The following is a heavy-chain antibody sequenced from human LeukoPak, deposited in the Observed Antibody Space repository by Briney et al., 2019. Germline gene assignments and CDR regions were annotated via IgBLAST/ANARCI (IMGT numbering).Heavy chain of an antibody. CDR2: IYVDGRTT. Sequence: GGSLRLSCVASGFTFSNYWMHWVRQPPGKGLVWVSRIYVDGRTTNYADSVKGRFTISRDNAKSTVYLEMNSLGVEDTATYYCIRDFRSADLWGQGTLVTVSS. CDR1: GFTFSNYW. V-gene: IGHV3-74*01. CDR3: IRDFRSADL. J-gene: IGHJ5*02.